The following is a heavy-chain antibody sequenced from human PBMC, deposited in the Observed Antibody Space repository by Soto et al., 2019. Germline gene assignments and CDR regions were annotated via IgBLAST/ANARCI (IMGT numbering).Heavy chain of an antibody. CDR3: SWTPQESYVSEIKGWFYP. Sequence: QVQLVQSGAEVKKPGASVKVSCKASGYTFTSYGISWVRQSPGHGLEWMGWSSAYNVNTNDAQTLQGSVTMTTDTSTSTAYMELMSLRSDDTALYYCSWTPQESYVSEIKGWFYPWGQGTLVPVSS. CDR1: GYTFTSYG. J-gene: IGHJ5*01. V-gene: IGHV1-18*04. CDR2: SSAYNVNT. D-gene: IGHD3-10*02.